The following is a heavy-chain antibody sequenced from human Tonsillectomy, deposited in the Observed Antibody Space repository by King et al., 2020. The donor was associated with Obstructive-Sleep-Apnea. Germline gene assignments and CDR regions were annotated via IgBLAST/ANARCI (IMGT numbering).Heavy chain of an antibody. CDR1: GFTFSNYG. Sequence: QLVESGGGAVQPGRSLRLSCAASGFTFSNYGMHWVRQAPGKGLRWVAVISFDGSNVRYADSVKGRFTISRDNPKNTLHLQMNGLRAEDTAVYYCAKEASGWQHFDNWGLGTLVTVSS. J-gene: IGHJ4*02. CDR2: ISFDGSNV. D-gene: IGHD6-19*01. CDR3: AKEASGWQHFDN. V-gene: IGHV3-30*18.